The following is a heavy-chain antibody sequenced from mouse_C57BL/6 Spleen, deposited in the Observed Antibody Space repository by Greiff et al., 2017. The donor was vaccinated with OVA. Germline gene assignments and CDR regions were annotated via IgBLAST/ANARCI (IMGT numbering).Heavy chain of an antibody. CDR1: GYTFTEYT. CDR3: ARHERGGTGTSYAMDY. D-gene: IGHD4-1*01. CDR2: FYPGSGSI. Sequence: VQRVESGAELVKPGASVKLSCKASGYTFTEYTIHWVKQRSGQGLEWIGWFYPGSGSIKYNEKFKDKATLTADKSSSTVYMELSRLTSEDSAVYFCARHERGGTGTSYAMDYWGQGTSVTVSS. J-gene: IGHJ4*01. V-gene: IGHV1-62-2*01.